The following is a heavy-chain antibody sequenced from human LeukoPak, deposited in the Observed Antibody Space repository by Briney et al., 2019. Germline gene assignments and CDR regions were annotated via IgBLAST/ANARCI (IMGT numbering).Heavy chain of an antibody. CDR2: ITSPVGHI. D-gene: IGHD6-19*01. Sequence: GGSLRLSCAASGFTFSTYSMNWVRQAPGKGLEWVASITSPVGHIYYADSLKGRITISRDNAKSSLYLRMNSLRAEDTAVYYCATDGQSSGWYGFDYWGQGTLVTVSS. J-gene: IGHJ4*02. CDR3: ATDGQSSGWYGFDY. V-gene: IGHV3-21*01. CDR1: GFTFSTYS.